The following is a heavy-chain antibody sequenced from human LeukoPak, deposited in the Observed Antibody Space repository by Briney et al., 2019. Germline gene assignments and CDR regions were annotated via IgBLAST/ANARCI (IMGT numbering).Heavy chain of an antibody. CDR3: ARDIAAAGKAIFDY. D-gene: IGHD6-13*01. V-gene: IGHV3-30-3*01. Sequence: GGSLRLSCAASGFTFSSYAMHWVRQAPGKGLEWVAVISYDGSNKYYADSVKGRFTISRDNSMNTLYLQMNSLRAEDTAVYYCARDIAAAGKAIFDYWGQGTLVTVSS. CDR1: GFTFSSYA. J-gene: IGHJ4*02. CDR2: ISYDGSNK.